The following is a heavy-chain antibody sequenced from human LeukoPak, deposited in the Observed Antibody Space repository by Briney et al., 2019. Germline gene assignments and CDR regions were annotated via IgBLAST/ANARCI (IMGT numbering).Heavy chain of an antibody. J-gene: IGHJ5*02. CDR2: IYYSGSS. V-gene: IGHV4-30-4*01. Sequence: SETLSLTCTVSGGSINNGGYYWSWIRQHPGKGLEWIGYIYYSGSSYYNPSLRSRVTISIDTSKNHFSLKLSSVTAADTAVYYCAVLGSGYDWAWGQGTLVTVSS. CDR3: AVLGSGYDWA. D-gene: IGHD5-12*01. CDR1: GGSINNGGYY.